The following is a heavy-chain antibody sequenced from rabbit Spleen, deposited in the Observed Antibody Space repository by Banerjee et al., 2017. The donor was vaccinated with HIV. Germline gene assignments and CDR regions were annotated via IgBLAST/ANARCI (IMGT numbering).Heavy chain of an antibody. V-gene: IGHV1S40*01. CDR1: GFSFSSSDY. D-gene: IGHD1-1*01. CDR2: IDSGSSGFT. J-gene: IGHJ6*01. CDR3: ARDTSSSFSSYGMDL. Sequence: ESGGDLVKPGASLTLTCTASGFSFSSSDYMCWVRQAPGKGLEWIACIDSGSSGFTYYASWAKGRFTISKTSSTTVTLQMTRLTAADTATYFCARDTSSSFSSYGMDLWGPGTLVTVS.